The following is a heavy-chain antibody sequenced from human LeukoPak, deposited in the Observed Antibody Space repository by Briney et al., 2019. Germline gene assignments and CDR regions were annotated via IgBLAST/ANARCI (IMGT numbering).Heavy chain of an antibody. D-gene: IGHD6-13*01. CDR3: AKAGYSTSWSFFDY. CDR1: GFTFSSYW. V-gene: IGHV3-74*01. J-gene: IGHJ4*02. CDR2: INSDGSST. Sequence: GGSLRLSCAASGFTFSSYWMHWVRQAPGKGLMWVSRINSDGSSTNYADSVKGRFTISRDNSKNTLYLQMNSLRAEDTAVYYCAKAGYSTSWSFFDYWGQGTLVTVSS.